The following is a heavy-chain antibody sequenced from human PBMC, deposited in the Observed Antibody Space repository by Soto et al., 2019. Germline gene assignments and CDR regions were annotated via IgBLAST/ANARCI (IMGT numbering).Heavy chain of an antibody. J-gene: IGHJ5*02. CDR1: GFSLTSSGAG. CDR3: AHSPFYDSSGYPIS. Sequence: QITLKESGPTLVKPTQTLTLTCSFSGFSLTSSGAGVAWIRQPPGKALEWLALIYWNDDKRYTPSMKSRHTITKDTSRNQVVLTMTNMDPVDTATYCCAHSPFYDSSGYPISWGQGTLVTVAS. D-gene: IGHD3-22*01. CDR2: IYWNDDK. V-gene: IGHV2-5*01.